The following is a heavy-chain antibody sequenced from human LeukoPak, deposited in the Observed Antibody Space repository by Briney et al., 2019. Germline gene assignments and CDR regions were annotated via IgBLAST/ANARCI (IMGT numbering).Heavy chain of an antibody. J-gene: IGHJ3*02. CDR2: INPNSGNT. CDR3: ARASGFGWGIAFDI. CDR1: GYTFTGYY. V-gene: IGHV1-8*02. D-gene: IGHD6-13*01. Sequence: ASVKVSCKASGYTFTGYYMHWVRQAPGQGLEWMGRINPNSGNTGYAQKFQGRVTMTRNTSISTAYMELSSLRSEDTAVYYCARASGFGWGIAFDIWGQGTMVTVSS.